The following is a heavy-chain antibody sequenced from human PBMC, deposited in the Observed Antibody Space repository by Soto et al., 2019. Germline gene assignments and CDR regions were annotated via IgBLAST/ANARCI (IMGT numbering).Heavy chain of an antibody. D-gene: IGHD6-13*01. V-gene: IGHV3-21*01. Sequence: EVQLVESGGGLVKPGGSLSLSVAASGLTFSSYSMNWVRKAPGKGRGWVSSISSSSSYIYYADSVKGRFTISRDNAKNSLYLQMNSLRAEDTAVYYCARSSSSWDTDAFDIWGQGTMVTVSS. CDR3: ARSSSSWDTDAFDI. J-gene: IGHJ3*02. CDR2: ISSSSSYI. CDR1: GLTFSSYS.